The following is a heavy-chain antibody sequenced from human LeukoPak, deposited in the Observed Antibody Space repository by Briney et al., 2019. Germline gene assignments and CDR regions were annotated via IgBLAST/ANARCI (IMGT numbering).Heavy chain of an antibody. CDR3: VRDGEGLAISVNYWFDL. J-gene: IGHJ5*02. Sequence: ASVKVSCKASGFTFTRYDINWGRQATGQGLEWMGWMNPNNGNTGYAQTFQGRVTMTRDTFTSTAYMELRSLTSEDTAVYYCVRDGEGLAISVNYWFDLWGQGTLVTVSS. CDR1: GFTFTRYD. D-gene: IGHD3-10*01. CDR2: MNPNNGNT. V-gene: IGHV1-8*01.